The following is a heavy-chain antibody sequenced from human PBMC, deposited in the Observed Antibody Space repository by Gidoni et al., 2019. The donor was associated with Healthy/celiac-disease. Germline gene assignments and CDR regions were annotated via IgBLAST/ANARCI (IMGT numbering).Heavy chain of an antibody. CDR2: IRKDGSEK. CDR1: GSPFSSNW. CDR3: ARRWVSWGDDGAFDI. J-gene: IGHJ3*02. Sequence: EVQLVESGGGWVQPGGPRRPSAAASGSPFSSNWVRWVRQAPGKGLEWVANIRKDGSEKYYVDSVKGRFTISRDNAKNSLYLQMNSLRAEDTAVYYCARRWVSWGDDGAFDIWGQGTMVTVSS. D-gene: IGHD3-16*01. V-gene: IGHV3-7*03.